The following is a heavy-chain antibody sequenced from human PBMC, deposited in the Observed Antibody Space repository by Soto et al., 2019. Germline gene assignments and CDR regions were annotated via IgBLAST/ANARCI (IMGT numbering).Heavy chain of an antibody. D-gene: IGHD3-22*01. CDR1: GFTFSSYW. CDR3: TRPRYDGSGTPFDY. V-gene: IGHV3-74*03. J-gene: IGHJ4*01. Sequence: EVQLVESGGGLVQPGGSLRVSCAASGFTFSSYWMHWVRQVPGKGLAWVSRISGDGRTTTYADSVRGRFTISRDNAKNTLYLQMNSLRAEDTALYYCTRPRYDGSGTPFDYWGHGALVSGSA. CDR2: ISGDGRTT.